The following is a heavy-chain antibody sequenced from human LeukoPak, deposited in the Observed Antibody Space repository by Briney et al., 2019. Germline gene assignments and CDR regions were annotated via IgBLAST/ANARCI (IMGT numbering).Heavy chain of an antibody. CDR2: ISGSGGST. V-gene: IGHV3-23*01. Sequence: GGSLRLSCAASGFTFSSYAMSWVRQAPGKGLEWLSAISGSGGSTYYADSVKGRFTISRDNSKNTLYLQMNSLRAEDTAVYYCAKDEIEDYYDSSGYSYWGQGTLVTVSS. CDR1: GFTFSSYA. J-gene: IGHJ4*02. CDR3: AKDEIEDYYDSSGYSY. D-gene: IGHD3-22*01.